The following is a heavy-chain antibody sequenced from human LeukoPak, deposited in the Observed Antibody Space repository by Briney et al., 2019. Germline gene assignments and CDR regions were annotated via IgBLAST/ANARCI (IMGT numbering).Heavy chain of an antibody. J-gene: IGHJ3*02. CDR3: ARGGDDYYDSSGYLNDDAFDI. D-gene: IGHD3-22*01. CDR1: GFTFDDYG. V-gene: IGHV3-20*04. CDR2: ITWNGGST. Sequence: PGGSLRLSCAASGFTFDDYGMSWVRQAPGKGLEWVSGITWNGGSTGYADSVKGRFTISRDNAKNSLYLQMNSLRAEDTALYYCARGGDDYYDSSGYLNDDAFDIWGQGTMVTVSS.